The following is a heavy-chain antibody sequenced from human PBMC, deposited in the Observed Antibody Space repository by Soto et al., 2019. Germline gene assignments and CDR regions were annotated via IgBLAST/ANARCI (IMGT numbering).Heavy chain of an antibody. J-gene: IGHJ5*02. V-gene: IGHV3-30-3*01. CDR3: ARDRFTTVTTKAGLTEFDP. D-gene: IGHD4-4*01. CDR1: GFTFSSYA. Sequence: GSLRLSCAASGFTFSSYAMHWVRQAPGKGLEWVAVISYDGSNKYYADSVKGRFTISRDNSKNTLYLQMNSLRAEDTAVYYCARDRFTTVTTKAGLTEFDPWGQGTLVTVSS. CDR2: ISYDGSNK.